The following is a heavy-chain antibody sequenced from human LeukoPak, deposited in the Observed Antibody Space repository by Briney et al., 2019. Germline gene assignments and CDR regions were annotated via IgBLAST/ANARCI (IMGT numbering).Heavy chain of an antibody. CDR3: ARHRGYYDSPNWFDP. V-gene: IGHV4-61*09. CDR2: IYISGST. J-gene: IGHJ5*02. Sequence: PSQTLSLTCTVSGGSISSGNYYWTWIRQPAGTGLEWIGHIYISGSTDYNPSLMSRVTISVDTSKNQLSLKLSSVTAADTAVYYCARHRGYYDSPNWFDPWGQGTLVTVSS. D-gene: IGHD3-22*01. CDR1: GGSISSGNYY.